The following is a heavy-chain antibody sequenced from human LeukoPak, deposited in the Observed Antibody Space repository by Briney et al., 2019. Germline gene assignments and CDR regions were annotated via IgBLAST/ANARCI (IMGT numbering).Heavy chain of an antibody. V-gene: IGHV4-39*01. Sequence: SETLSLTCTVSGGSISSSSYYWGWIRQPPGKGLEWIGRIYYSGSTYYNPSLKSRVTISVDTAKNQFSLKLSSVTAADTAVYYCARHARGYSSGWGPFYFDYWGQGTLVTVSS. CDR2: IYYSGST. CDR3: ARHARGYSSGWGPFYFDY. J-gene: IGHJ4*02. CDR1: GGSISSSSYY. D-gene: IGHD6-19*01.